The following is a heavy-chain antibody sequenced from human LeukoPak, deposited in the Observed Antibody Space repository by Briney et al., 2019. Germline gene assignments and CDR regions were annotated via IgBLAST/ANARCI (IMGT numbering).Heavy chain of an antibody. J-gene: IGHJ6*03. Sequence: GGSLKLSCAASGFTFSSYSMNWVRQAPGKGLEWVSSISSSSSYIYYADSVKGRFTIPRDNAKNSLYLQMNSLRAEDTAVYYCARIPVTIFGVDYYMDVWGKGTTVTVSS. CDR3: ARIPVTIFGVDYYMDV. CDR2: ISSSSSYI. CDR1: GFTFSSYS. V-gene: IGHV3-21*01. D-gene: IGHD3-3*01.